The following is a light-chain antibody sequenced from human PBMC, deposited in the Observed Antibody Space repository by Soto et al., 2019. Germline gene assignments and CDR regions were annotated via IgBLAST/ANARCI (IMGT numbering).Light chain of an antibody. CDR1: SSDIGASNY. V-gene: IGLV2-14*01. Sequence: QSALTQPASVSGSPGQSITITCTGTSSDIGASNYVSWYQQQPDKAPKLIIYDVNYRPSGISSRFSGSKSANTASLTISGLQAEDEAEYFCSSYAVFGGGTKLTVL. J-gene: IGLJ3*02. CDR2: DVN. CDR3: SSYAV.